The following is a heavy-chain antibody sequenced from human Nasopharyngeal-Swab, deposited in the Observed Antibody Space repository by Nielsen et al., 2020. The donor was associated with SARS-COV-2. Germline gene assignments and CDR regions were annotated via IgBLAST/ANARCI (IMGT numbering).Heavy chain of an antibody. V-gene: IGHV4-61*01. D-gene: IGHD5-18*01. CDR1: GGSVSSGSYY. CDR2: IYYSGST. Sequence: GSLRLSCTVSGGSVSSGSYYWSWIRQPPGKGLEWIGYIYYSGSTNYNPSLKSRVTISVDTSKNQFSLKLSSVTAADPAVYYCARDPGYSYFNWFDPWGQGTLVTVSS. CDR3: ARDPGYSYFNWFDP. J-gene: IGHJ5*02.